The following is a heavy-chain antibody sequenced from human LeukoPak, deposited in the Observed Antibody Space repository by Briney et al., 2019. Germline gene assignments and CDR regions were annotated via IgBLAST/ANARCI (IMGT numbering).Heavy chain of an antibody. V-gene: IGHV6-1*01. Sequence: SQTLSLTCAISGDSVSSNSAAWNWIRQSPSRGLEWLGRTYYKSKWYNNYAVSVKSRISINPGTSKNQFSLQLNSVTPEDAAVYFCARARDYGDISFDYWGQGTLVTVSS. J-gene: IGHJ4*02. CDR1: GDSVSSNSAA. CDR3: ARARDYGDISFDY. D-gene: IGHD4-17*01. CDR2: TYYKSKWYN.